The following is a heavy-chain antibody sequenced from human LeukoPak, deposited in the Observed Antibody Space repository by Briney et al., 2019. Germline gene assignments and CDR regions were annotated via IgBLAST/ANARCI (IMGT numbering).Heavy chain of an antibody. CDR3: ARDDNYAFDN. D-gene: IGHD1-1*01. Sequence: SGGSLRLSCVASGFTFSDYSLNWVRQAPGKGLEWISYIGISSGNTKYADSVKGRFTISGDNAKNSLYLQMNSLRVEDTAVYYCARDDNYAFDNWGQGTLVTVSS. CDR1: GFTFSDYS. J-gene: IGHJ4*02. CDR2: IGISSGNT. V-gene: IGHV3-48*04.